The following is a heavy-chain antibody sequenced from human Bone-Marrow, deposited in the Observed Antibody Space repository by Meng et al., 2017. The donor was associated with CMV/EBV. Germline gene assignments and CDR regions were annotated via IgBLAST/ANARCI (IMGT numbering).Heavy chain of an antibody. J-gene: IGHJ5*02. V-gene: IGHV3-23*01. D-gene: IGHD6-19*01. CDR2: ISGSGGST. Sequence: AAAGFTFSSDAMSWVRQAPGKGLEWVSAISGSGGSTYYADSVKGRFTISRDNSKNTLYLQMNSLRAEDTAVYYCAKEGPYSSGWLDPWGQGTLVTVSS. CDR1: GFTFSSDA. CDR3: AKEGPYSSGWLDP.